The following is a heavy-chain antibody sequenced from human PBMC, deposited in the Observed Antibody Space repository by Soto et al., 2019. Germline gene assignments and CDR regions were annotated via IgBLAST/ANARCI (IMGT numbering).Heavy chain of an antibody. CDR1: GYTFTSYD. CDR3: AAAGLNTVTTRWDN. V-gene: IGHV1-8*01. J-gene: IGHJ4*02. CDR2: MNPNSGNT. Sequence: ASVKVSCKASGYTFTSYDINWVRQATGQGLEWMGWMNPNSGNTGYAQKFQGRVTMTKNTSISTAYMELSSLRSEDTAVYYCAAAGLNTVTTRWDNWGKGTLVTVSS. D-gene: IGHD4-17*01.